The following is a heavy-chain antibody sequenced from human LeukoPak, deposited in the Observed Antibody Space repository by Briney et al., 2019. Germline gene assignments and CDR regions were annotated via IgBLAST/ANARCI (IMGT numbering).Heavy chain of an antibody. CDR3: ARDRGYYYGSGRRDAFDI. CDR1: GGSISSYY. D-gene: IGHD3-10*01. Sequence: SETLSLTCTVSGGSISSYYWSWIRQPPGKGLEWIGYIYYSGSTNYNPSLKSRVTISVDTSKNRFSLKLSSVTAADTAVYYCARDRGYYYGSGRRDAFDIWGQGTMVTVPS. V-gene: IGHV4-59*01. CDR2: IYYSGST. J-gene: IGHJ3*02.